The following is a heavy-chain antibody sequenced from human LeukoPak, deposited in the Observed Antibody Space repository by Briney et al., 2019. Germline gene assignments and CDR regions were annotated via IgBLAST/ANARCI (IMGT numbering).Heavy chain of an antibody. J-gene: IGHJ6*03. Sequence: GGSLRLSCAASGFTFSNYWMSWVRQAPGKGLEYVSAISSNGGSTYYANSVKGRFTISRDNSKNTLYLQMGSLRAEDMAVYYCARSGGDCYSKRACGYYMDVWGKGTTVTVSS. D-gene: IGHD2-21*02. CDR1: GFTFSNYW. CDR2: ISSNGGST. CDR3: ARSGGDCYSKRACGYYMDV. V-gene: IGHV3-64*01.